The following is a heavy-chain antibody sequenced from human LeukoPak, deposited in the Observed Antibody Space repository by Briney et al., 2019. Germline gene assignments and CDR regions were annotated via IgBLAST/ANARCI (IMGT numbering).Heavy chain of an antibody. Sequence: ASVKVSCKASGYTFTGYYMHWVRQAPGQGLEWMGWINSNSGGTNYAQKFQGRVTMTTDTSTSTAYMELRSLRSDDTAVYYCAREHYGSGMNWFDPWGQGTLVTVSS. CDR2: INSNSGGT. J-gene: IGHJ5*02. V-gene: IGHV1-2*02. D-gene: IGHD3-10*01. CDR3: AREHYGSGMNWFDP. CDR1: GYTFTGYY.